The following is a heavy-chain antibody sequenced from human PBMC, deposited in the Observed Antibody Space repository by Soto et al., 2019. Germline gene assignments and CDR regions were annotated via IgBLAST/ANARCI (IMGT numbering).Heavy chain of an antibody. J-gene: IGHJ5*02. CDR1: GGSTTSGAYY. Sequence: QVRLQESGPGLVKPSQTLSLTCTVSGGSTTSGAYYWGWVRQQPGKGPEWIAYINYRGTTYYNPSLKSRATMSIDTSKNYFSLNVTSLSAADTAVYYCARVSATGTRWFDPWGQGTLVTVSS. CDR3: ARVSATGTRWFDP. V-gene: IGHV4-31*03. CDR2: INYRGTT. D-gene: IGHD6-13*01.